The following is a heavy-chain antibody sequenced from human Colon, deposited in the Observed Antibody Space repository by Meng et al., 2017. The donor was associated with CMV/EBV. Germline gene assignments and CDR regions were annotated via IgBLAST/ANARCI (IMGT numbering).Heavy chain of an antibody. CDR2: IYAGGRST. J-gene: IGHJ4*02. CDR1: GFTLRNYA. V-gene: IGHV3-23*03. D-gene: IGHD3-3*01. Sequence: GESLKISCAASGFTLRNYAMSWVRQAPGKGLEWVSVIYAGGRSTYYADSVKGRFIISRDNSKNTVYLQMNSLRAEDTAVYYCTKGLQYSDFWAVDSWGQGTLVTVSS. CDR3: TKGLQYSDFWAVDS.